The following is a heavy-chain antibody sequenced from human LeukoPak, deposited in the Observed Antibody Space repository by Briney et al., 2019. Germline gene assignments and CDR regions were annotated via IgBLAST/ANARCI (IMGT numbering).Heavy chain of an antibody. D-gene: IGHD5-18*01. J-gene: IGHJ4*02. CDR3: VRGLGVDTTMIFFDY. V-gene: IGHV1-18*01. CDR1: GYTFTSYG. Sequence: ASMKVSCKASGYTFTSYGISWVRQAPGQGLEWMGWISAYNGNINYAQKLQGRVTMTTDTSTSTAYMEVRSLRSEDTAVYYCVRGLGVDTTMIFFDYWGQGSVVTVSS. CDR2: ISAYNGNI.